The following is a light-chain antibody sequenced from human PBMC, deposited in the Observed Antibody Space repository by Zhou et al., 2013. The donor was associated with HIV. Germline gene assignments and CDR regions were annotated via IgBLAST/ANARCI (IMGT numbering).Light chain of an antibody. CDR2: AAS. CDR3: QQFNSYPLT. J-gene: IGKJ4*01. V-gene: IGKV1-39*01. CDR1: QSISTY. Sequence: DIQMTQSPSSLSASLGDRVTITCRASQSISTYLNWYQQKPGKAPTLLIYAASTLQTGVPSRFSGSGSGTVFTLTISSLQPEDFATYYCQQFNSYPLTFGGGTKVEIK.